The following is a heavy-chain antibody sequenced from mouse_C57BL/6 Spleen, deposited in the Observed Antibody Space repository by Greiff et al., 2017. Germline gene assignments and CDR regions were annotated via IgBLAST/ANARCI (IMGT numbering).Heavy chain of an antibody. D-gene: IGHD2-4*01. V-gene: IGHV1-19*01. Sequence: VQLQQSGPVLVKPGASVKMSCKASGYTFTDYYMNWVKQSHGKSLEWIGVINPYNGGTSYNQKFKGKATLTVDKSSSTAYMELNSLTSEDSAVYYCARSGHYEYDGFAYWGQGTLVTVSA. CDR2: INPYNGGT. CDR3: ARSGHYEYDGFAY. J-gene: IGHJ3*01. CDR1: GYTFTDYY.